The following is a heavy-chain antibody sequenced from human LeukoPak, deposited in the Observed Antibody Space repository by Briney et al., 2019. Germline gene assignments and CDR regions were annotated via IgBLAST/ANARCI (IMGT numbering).Heavy chain of an antibody. V-gene: IGHV4-34*01. CDR2: VNYRGSP. Sequence: SETLSLTCDVPGGSFSGYLWSWIRQSPGKGLEWIGEVNYRGSPNYNPSLESRVTISVDTSKNQLSLKLTSVTAADTALYYCSRSGLTGMREYERADYCYYGMDHWGQGTAVTVFS. CDR1: GGSFSGYL. CDR3: SRSGLTGMREYERADYCYYGMDH. D-gene: IGHD2/OR15-2a*01. J-gene: IGHJ6*02.